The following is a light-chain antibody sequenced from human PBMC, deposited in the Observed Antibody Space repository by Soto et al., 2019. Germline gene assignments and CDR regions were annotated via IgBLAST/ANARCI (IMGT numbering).Light chain of an antibody. CDR1: QSITSD. V-gene: IGKV1-39*01. CDR2: AAS. J-gene: IGKJ2*01. Sequence: DIQLTQSPSSLSASVGDRVTITCRASQSITSDLNWYQQKPGKVPKLLIYAASSLQTGVPSRFSGSGSGTDFTLTITSQQPEDFATYYCQQSYSTPHTFGQGTK. CDR3: QQSYSTPHT.